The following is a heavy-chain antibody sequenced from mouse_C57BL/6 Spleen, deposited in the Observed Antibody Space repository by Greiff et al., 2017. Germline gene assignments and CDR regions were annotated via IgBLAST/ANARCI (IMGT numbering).Heavy chain of an antibody. V-gene: IGHV1-39*01. D-gene: IGHD1-1*01. CDR1: GYSFTDYK. Sequence: VQLQQPGPELVKPGASVKISCKASGYSFTDYKMHWVKQSNGKSLEWIGVINPNDGTTSYNQKFKGKATLTVDKSSSTAYMQLNSLTSEDSAVYYCARCYRCILGFSYWGQGTLVTVSA. J-gene: IGHJ3*01. CDR2: INPNDGTT. CDR3: ARCYRCILGFSY.